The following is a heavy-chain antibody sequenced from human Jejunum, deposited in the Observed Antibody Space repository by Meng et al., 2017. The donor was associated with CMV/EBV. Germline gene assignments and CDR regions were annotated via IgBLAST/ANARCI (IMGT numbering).Heavy chain of an antibody. V-gene: IGHV4-61*02. Sequence: QVQLQESGPGLVNPSQTLSLTCTVSGGFINSGSSFWTWIRQPAGEGLEWIGRIYPTGSPNYNPSLKSRVTMSVDTSKNQFSLKLTSVTAADTAVYYCARGVSMATVTYNWLDSWGQGILVTVSS. J-gene: IGHJ5*01. D-gene: IGHD5-24*01. CDR3: ARGVSMATVTYNWLDS. CDR2: IYPTGSP. CDR1: GGFINSGSSF.